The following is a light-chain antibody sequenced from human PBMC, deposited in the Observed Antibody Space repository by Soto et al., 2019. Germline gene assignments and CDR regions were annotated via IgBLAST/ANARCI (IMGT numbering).Light chain of an antibody. J-gene: IGKJ5*01. Sequence: DIPMTQCPSSMSESXGDRVTINCPAREEVSKLLNRYQQTIGXAAKLXIYDASNLETGVTSRFSGSGYGKYFSFTISSLQPEDLATYYCQQYSNLITFGQGTRLEIK. CDR1: EEVSKL. CDR2: DAS. V-gene: IGKV1-33*01. CDR3: QQYSNLIT.